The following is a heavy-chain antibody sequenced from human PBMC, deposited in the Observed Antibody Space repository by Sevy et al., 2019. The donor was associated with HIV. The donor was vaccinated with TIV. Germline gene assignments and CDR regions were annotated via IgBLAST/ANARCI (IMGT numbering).Heavy chain of an antibody. CDR3: AKDVYYDSSGYFSGAFDI. D-gene: IGHD3-22*01. CDR2: ISGSGGST. Sequence: GGSLRLSCAASGFTFSSYAMSWVRQAPGKGLEWVSAISGSGGSTYYADSVKGRFTISRDNSKNTLYLQMNGLGAEDTAVYYCAKDVYYDSSGYFSGAFDIWGQGTMVTVSS. J-gene: IGHJ3*02. V-gene: IGHV3-23*01. CDR1: GFTFSSYA.